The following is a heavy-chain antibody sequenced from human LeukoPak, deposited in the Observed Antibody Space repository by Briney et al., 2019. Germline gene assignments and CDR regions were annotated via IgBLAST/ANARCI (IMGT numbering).Heavy chain of an antibody. CDR1: GFTFDDYG. CDR2: INWNGGST. V-gene: IGHV3-20*04. CDR3: AREAALKYSYYYYMDV. J-gene: IGHJ6*03. D-gene: IGHD6-6*01. Sequence: GGSLRLSCAASGFTFDDYGMSWVRQAPGKGLEWVSGINWNGGSTGYADSVKGRFTISRDNAKNSLYLQMNSLRAEDTALYYCAREAALKYSYYYYMDVWGKGTTVTVSS.